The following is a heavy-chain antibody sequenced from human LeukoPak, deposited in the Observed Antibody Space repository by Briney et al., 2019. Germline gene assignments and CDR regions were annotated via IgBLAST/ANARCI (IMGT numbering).Heavy chain of an antibody. CDR3: ARDVGLDWFDP. Sequence: PSETLSLTCAVYGGSFSGYYWSWIRQPPGKGLEWIGEINHSGSTNYNPSLKSRVTISVDTSKNQFSLKLSSVTAADTAVYYCARDVGLDWFDPWGQGTLVTVSS. CDR1: GGSFSGYY. CDR2: INHSGST. V-gene: IGHV4-34*01. J-gene: IGHJ5*02. D-gene: IGHD1-26*01.